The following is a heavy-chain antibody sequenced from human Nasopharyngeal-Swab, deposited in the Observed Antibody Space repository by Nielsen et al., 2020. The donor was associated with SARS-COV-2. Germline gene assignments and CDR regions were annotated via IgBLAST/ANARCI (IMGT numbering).Heavy chain of an antibody. CDR3: ARVFGDFWSGYYIDRYYYYYMDV. CDR2: ISSSGSTI. J-gene: IGHJ6*03. D-gene: IGHD3-3*01. Sequence: RQAPGKGLAWVSYISSSGSTIYYADSVKGRFTISRDNAKNSLYLQMYSLRAEDTAVYYCARVFGDFWSGYYIDRYYYYYMDVWGKGTPVTVSS. V-gene: IGHV3-11*04.